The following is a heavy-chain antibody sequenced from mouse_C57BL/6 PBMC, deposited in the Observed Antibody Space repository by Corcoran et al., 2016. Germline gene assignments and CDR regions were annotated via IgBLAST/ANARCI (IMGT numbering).Heavy chain of an antibody. J-gene: IGHJ3*01. V-gene: IGHV1-80*01. CDR2: IYPGDGDT. Sequence: QVQLQQSGAELVKPGASVKISCKASGYAFSSYWMNWVKQRPGKGLEWIGQIYPGDGDTNYNGKFKGKATLTADKSSSTAYMQLSSLTSEDSAVYFCARSGDGSSYLPFAYWGQGTLVTVSA. CDR3: ARSGDGSSYLPFAY. D-gene: IGHD1-1*01. CDR1: GYAFSSYW.